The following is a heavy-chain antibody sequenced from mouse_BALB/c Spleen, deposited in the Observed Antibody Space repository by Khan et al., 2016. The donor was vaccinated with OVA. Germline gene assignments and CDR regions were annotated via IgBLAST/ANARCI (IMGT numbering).Heavy chain of an antibody. Sequence: EVELVESGGDLVKPGGSLKLSCAASGFTFSTYGMSWVRQTPDKRLEWVATVSTGGSYTYYPDSVKGRFTISRDNAKNTLYLQMSGLKSEDTDMFYCTRLAYYYDSEGFAYWGQGTLVTVSA. D-gene: IGHD1-1*01. CDR3: TRLAYYYDSEGFAY. J-gene: IGHJ3*01. V-gene: IGHV5-6*01. CDR2: VSTGGSYT. CDR1: GFTFSTYG.